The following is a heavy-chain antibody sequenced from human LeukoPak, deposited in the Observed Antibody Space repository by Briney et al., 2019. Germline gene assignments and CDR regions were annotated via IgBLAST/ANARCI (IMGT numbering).Heavy chain of an antibody. J-gene: IGHJ4*02. D-gene: IGHD6-13*01. Sequence: GGSLRLSCAASGFTISSYEMNWVRQAPGKGLEWVSYISSSCSTIYYADSVKGRFTISRDNAKNSLYLQMNSLRAEDTAVYYCARAAAADYWGQGTLVTVSS. CDR2: ISSSCSTI. CDR1: GFTISSYE. V-gene: IGHV3-48*03. CDR3: ARAAAADY.